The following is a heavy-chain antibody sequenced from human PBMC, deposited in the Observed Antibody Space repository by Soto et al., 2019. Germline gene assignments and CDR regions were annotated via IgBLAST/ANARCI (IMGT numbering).Heavy chain of an antibody. Sequence: EVQLVESGGGLVQPGGSLRLSCAASGFTFSTYWMHWVRQAPGKGLVWVSRIDTDGSTTTYADSVKGRFTISRDNAKNTLYLQMNSLSAEDTAVYFCAKGYSGYDYANWGQGSLVTVSS. CDR3: AKGYSGYDYAN. D-gene: IGHD5-12*01. CDR1: GFTFSTYW. V-gene: IGHV3-74*01. CDR2: IDTDGSTT. J-gene: IGHJ4*02.